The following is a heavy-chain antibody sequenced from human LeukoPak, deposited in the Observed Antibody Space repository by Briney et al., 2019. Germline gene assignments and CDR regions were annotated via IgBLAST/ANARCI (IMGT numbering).Heavy chain of an antibody. V-gene: IGHV3-23*01. Sequence: PGGSLRLSCAASGFTFSSYGMHWVRQAPGKGLEWVSAISGSGGSTYYADSVKGRFTISRDNSKNTLFLQMNTLRGEDTAVYYCAKGPGIAAAGIVDYWGQGTLITVSS. CDR1: GFTFSSYG. J-gene: IGHJ4*02. CDR2: ISGSGGST. D-gene: IGHD6-13*01. CDR3: AKGPGIAAAGIVDY.